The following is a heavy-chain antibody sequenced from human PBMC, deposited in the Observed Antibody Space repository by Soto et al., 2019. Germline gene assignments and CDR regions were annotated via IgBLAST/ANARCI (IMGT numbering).Heavy chain of an antibody. CDR2: ISGSGGST. CDR3: AKLVGPVLVRGPIKFDP. Sequence: EVQLLESGGRLVQPGGSLRLSCAASGFTFSSYAMSWVRQAPGKGLEWVSAISGSGGSTYYADSVKGRFTISRDNSKNTLYLQMNSLRAEDTAVYYCAKLVGPVLVRGPIKFDPWGQGTLVTVSS. J-gene: IGHJ5*02. CDR1: GFTFSSYA. D-gene: IGHD3-10*01. V-gene: IGHV3-23*01.